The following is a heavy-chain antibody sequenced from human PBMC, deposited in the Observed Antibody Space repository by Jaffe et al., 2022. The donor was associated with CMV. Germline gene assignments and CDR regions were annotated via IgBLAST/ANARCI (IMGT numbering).Heavy chain of an antibody. CDR3: ASNPYGDYVRGGYYYYYGMDV. J-gene: IGHJ6*02. Sequence: EVQLVESGGGLIQPGGSLRLSCAASGFTVSSNYMSWVRQAPGKGLEWVSVIYSGGSTYYADSVKGRFTISRDNSKNTLYLQMNSLRAEDTAVYYCASNPYGDYVRGGYYYYYGMDVWGQGTTVTVSS. V-gene: IGHV3-53*01. CDR1: GFTVSSNY. CDR2: IYSGGST. D-gene: IGHD4-17*01.